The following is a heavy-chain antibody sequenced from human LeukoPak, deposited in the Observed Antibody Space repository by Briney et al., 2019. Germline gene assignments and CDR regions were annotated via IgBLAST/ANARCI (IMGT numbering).Heavy chain of an antibody. CDR1: GGSFRDYY. CDR2: ITHSGST. J-gene: IGHJ4*02. Sequence: SETLSLTCAVSGGSFRDYYWAWVRQPPGKGLEWIGEITHSGSTTYNSSLKSRLSISVDTSNNQFYLRLSSVTAADTAIYYCARGLPGTIDYWAREPWLSSPQ. CDR3: ARGLPGTIDY. V-gene: IGHV4-34*01.